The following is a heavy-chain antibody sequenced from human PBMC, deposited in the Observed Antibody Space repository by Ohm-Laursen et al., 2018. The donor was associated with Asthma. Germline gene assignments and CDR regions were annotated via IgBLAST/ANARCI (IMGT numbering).Heavy chain of an antibody. CDR2: INENGGEK. CDR3: AKALDQGLYGGNSVYFDY. D-gene: IGHD4-23*01. V-gene: IGHV3-7*05. CDR1: GFTFNKSW. Sequence: SLRLSCAASGFTFNKSWMSWVRQAPGKGLEWVAHINENGGEKFYADSVKGRFTISRDNAKNSLYLQMNSLRAEDTALYYCAKALDQGLYGGNSVYFDYWGQGTLVTVSS. J-gene: IGHJ4*02.